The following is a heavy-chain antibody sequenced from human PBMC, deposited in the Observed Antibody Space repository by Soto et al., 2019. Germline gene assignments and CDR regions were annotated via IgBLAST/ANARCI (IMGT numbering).Heavy chain of an antibody. CDR3: AREYDILNWFDP. J-gene: IGHJ5*02. D-gene: IGHD3-9*01. CDR1: GFTVSSYS. Sequence: LRLSCAASGFTVSSYSMNWGRQAPGKGLEWVSYISSSSSTIYYADSVKGRFTISRDNAKNSLYLQMNSLRAEDTAVYYCAREYDILNWFDPWGQGTLVTVSS. V-gene: IGHV3-48*01. CDR2: ISSSSSTI.